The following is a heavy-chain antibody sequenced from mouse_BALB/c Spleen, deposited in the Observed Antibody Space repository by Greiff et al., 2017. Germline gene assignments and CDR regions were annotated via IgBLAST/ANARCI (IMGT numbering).Heavy chain of an antibody. CDR2: ILPGSGST. D-gene: IGHD2-1*01. Sequence: VKVVESGAELMKPGASVKISCTATGYTFSSYWIEWVKQRPGHGLEWIGEILPGSGSTNYNEKFTGKATFTADTSSTTAYMQLSSLTSEDSAVYYCARRDYGTAYWGQGTLVTVSA. CDR1: GYTFSSYW. CDR3: ARRDYGTAY. V-gene: IGHV1-9*01. J-gene: IGHJ3*01.